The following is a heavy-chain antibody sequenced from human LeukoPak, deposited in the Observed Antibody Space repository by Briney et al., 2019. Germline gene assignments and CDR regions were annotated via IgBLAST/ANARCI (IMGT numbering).Heavy chain of an antibody. CDR1: GFTFSSYA. D-gene: IGHD3-16*01. V-gene: IGHV3-23*01. CDR2: ISVSVGST. J-gene: IGHJ4*02. Sequence: PGGSLRLSCAASGFTFSSYAMSLVRQAPGKGLEWVSAISVSVGSTYYADSVNGRFTISRDNSKNTLYLQMNSLRAEDTAVYYCAKQGRDMITFGGVTGSFDYWGQGTLVTVSS. CDR3: AKQGRDMITFGGVTGSFDY.